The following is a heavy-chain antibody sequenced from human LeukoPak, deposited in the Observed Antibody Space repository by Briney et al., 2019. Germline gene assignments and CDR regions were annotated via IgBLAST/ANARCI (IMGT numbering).Heavy chain of an antibody. D-gene: IGHD1-1*01. CDR1: GFTFSNYG. CDR3: AKLRELVTYYYYYGLDV. V-gene: IGHV3-30*18. J-gene: IGHJ6*02. Sequence: GGSLRLSCAASGFTFSNYGMHWVRQAPGKGLEWVALISYDGVNKYYADSVKGRFTISRGNSKNTLYLRMNSLRVENTALYYCAKLRELVTYYYYYGLDVWGQGTTVTVSS. CDR2: ISYDGVNK.